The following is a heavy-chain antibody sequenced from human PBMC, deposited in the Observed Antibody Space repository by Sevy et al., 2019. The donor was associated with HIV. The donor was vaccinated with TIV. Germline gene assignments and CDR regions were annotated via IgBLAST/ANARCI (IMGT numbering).Heavy chain of an antibody. Sequence: GGSLRLSCTASGFTLSDYYISWIRQAPGKGLQWISYMSGSDDSGGDDTIYYADAVKGRFTISRDNAKNSLYLQMSSLRAEDTAVYYCARDLVIPATTDYFYYGMDVWGQGTTVTVSS. CDR1: GFTLSDYY. CDR2: MSGSDDSGGDDTI. J-gene: IGHJ6*02. CDR3: ARDLVIPATTDYFYYGMDV. D-gene: IGHD2-15*01. V-gene: IGHV3-11*04.